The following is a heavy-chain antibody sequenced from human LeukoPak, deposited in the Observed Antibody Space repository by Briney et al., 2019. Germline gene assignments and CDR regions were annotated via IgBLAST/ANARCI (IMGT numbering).Heavy chain of an antibody. J-gene: IGHJ4*02. Sequence: ASVKVSCKASGYTFTNYYMHWVRQAPGQGLEWMGVIDPSAGSTTYAQKFQGRVTMTRDTATSAVYMELSSLRSEDTAFYYCAREGPPGSHAFYFDFWGQGTLVTVSS. CDR1: GYTFTNYY. CDR2: IDPSAGST. D-gene: IGHD3-10*01. CDR3: AREGPPGSHAFYFDF. V-gene: IGHV1-46*01.